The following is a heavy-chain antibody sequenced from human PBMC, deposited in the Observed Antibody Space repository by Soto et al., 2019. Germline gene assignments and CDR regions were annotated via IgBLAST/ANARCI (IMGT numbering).Heavy chain of an antibody. CDR1: GVTFSSYA. Sequence: SVKVSCKYSGVTFSSYAISWFRQDPGQGLEWMGGIIPIFGTANYAQKFQGRVTITADESTSTAYMELSSLRSEDTAVYYCARDYYDSNGYIEYWGQGTLVTVPQ. D-gene: IGHD3-22*01. V-gene: IGHV1-69*13. J-gene: IGHJ4*02. CDR2: IIPIFGTA. CDR3: ARDYYDSNGYIEY.